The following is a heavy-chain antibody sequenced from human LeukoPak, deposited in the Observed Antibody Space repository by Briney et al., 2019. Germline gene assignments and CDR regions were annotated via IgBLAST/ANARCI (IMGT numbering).Heavy chain of an antibody. J-gene: IGHJ5*02. CDR2: ISAYNGNT. Sequence: ASVKVSCKASGYTLTSYGISWVRQAPGQGLEWMGWISAYNGNTNYAQKFQGRVTITADESTSTAYMELSSLRSEDTAVYYCARDPKSVVAATLELDWFDPWGQGTLVTVSS. CDR3: ARDPKSVVAATLELDWFDP. D-gene: IGHD2-15*01. CDR1: GYTLTSYG. V-gene: IGHV1-18*01.